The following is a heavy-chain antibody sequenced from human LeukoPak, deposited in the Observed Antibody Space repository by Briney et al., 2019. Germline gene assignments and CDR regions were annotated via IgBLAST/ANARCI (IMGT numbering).Heavy chain of an antibody. J-gene: IGHJ4*02. V-gene: IGHV1-69*06. D-gene: IGHD4-11*01. CDR3: ARGQLTYSNFDY. CDR2: IIPIFGTA. Sequence: ASVKVSCKASRGTFSSYAISWVRQAPGQGLEWMGGIIPIFGTANYAQKFQGRVTITADKSTSTAYMELSSLRSEDTAVYYCARGQLTYSNFDYWGQGTLVTVSS. CDR1: RGTFSSYA.